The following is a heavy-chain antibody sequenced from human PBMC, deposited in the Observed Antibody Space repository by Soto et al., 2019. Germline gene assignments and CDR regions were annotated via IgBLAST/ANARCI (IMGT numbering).Heavy chain of an antibody. V-gene: IGHV1-69*01. CDR3: ARVGVVVAATRPYYYYYYGMDV. CDR2: IIPIFGTA. Sequence: QVQLVQSGAEVKKPGSSVKVSCKASGGTFSSYAISWVRQAPGQGLEWMGGIIPIFGTANYAQKFQGRVTITADESTSTAYMELSSLRSEDTAVYYCARVGVVVAATRPYYYYYYGMDVCGQGTTVTVSS. CDR1: GGTFSSYA. J-gene: IGHJ6*02. D-gene: IGHD2-15*01.